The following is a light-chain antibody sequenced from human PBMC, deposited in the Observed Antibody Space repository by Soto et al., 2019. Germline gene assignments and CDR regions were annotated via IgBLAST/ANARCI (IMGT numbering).Light chain of an antibody. CDR2: DAS. Sequence: EIVLTQSPGTLSLSPGERATLSCRASQSVSSSYLAWYQQKPGQAPRLLIYDASSRATGIPDRFSGSGSGSDFTLTISRLEPEDLAVYYWHQYDSSPVTFGQGTRVKIK. V-gene: IGKV3-20*01. CDR1: QSVSSSY. CDR3: HQYDSSPVT. J-gene: IGKJ1*01.